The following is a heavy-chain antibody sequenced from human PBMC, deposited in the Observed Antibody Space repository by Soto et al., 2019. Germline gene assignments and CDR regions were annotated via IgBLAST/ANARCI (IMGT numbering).Heavy chain of an antibody. CDR3: ARDRRSSWYVDYYYGMDV. Sequence: EVQLVESGGGLIQPGGSLRLSCAASGFTVSSNYMSWVRQAPGKGLEWVSVIYSRGSTYYADSVKGRFTISRDNSKNTLYLQMNSLRAEDTAVYYCARDRRSSWYVDYYYGMDVWGQGTTVTVSS. D-gene: IGHD6-13*01. V-gene: IGHV3-53*01. J-gene: IGHJ6*02. CDR2: IYSRGST. CDR1: GFTVSSNY.